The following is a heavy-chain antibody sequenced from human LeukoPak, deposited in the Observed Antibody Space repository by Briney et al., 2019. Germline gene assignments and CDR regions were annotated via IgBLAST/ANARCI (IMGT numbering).Heavy chain of an antibody. CDR3: ASYHPRTPYYDFWSGPYYYYGMDV. D-gene: IGHD3-3*01. V-gene: IGHV3-7*01. CDR2: IKQDGSEK. CDR1: GFTFSSYW. J-gene: IGHJ6*02. Sequence: GGSLRLSCAASGFTFSSYWMSWVRQAPGKGLERVANIKQDGSEKYYVDSVKGRFTISRDNAKNSLYLQMNSLRAEDTAVYYCASYHPRTPYYDFWSGPYYYYGMDVWGQGTTVTVSS.